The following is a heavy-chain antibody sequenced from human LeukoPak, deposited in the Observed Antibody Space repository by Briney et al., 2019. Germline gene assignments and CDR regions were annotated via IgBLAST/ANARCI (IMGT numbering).Heavy chain of an antibody. D-gene: IGHD5-12*01. V-gene: IGHV3-21*01. J-gene: IGHJ4*02. CDR1: GFTSSSYS. Sequence: GGSLRLSCAASGFTSSSYSMNWVRQAPGKGLEWVSSISSSSYIYYADSVKGRFTISRDNAKNSLYLQMNSLRAEDTAVYYCARAGTYGGYDYWGQGTLVTVSS. CDR2: ISSSSYI. CDR3: ARAGTYGGYDY.